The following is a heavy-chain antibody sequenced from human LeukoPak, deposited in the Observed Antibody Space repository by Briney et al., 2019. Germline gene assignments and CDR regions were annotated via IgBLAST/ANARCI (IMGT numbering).Heavy chain of an antibody. J-gene: IGHJ5*02. CDR3: ARRRIDP. V-gene: IGHV3-21*01. Sequence: GGTLRLSCAASGFTFSSSAMSWVRQAPGKGLEWVSSISSGSSYIYYADSVKGRFTISRDNAKNSLYLQMNSLRAEDTAVYYCARRRIDPWGQGTLVTVSS. CDR2: ISSGSSYI. CDR1: GFTFSSSA.